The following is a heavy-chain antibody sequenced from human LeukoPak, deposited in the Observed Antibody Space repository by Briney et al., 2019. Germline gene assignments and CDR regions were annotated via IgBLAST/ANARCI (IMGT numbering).Heavy chain of an antibody. J-gene: IGHJ6*02. V-gene: IGHV3-21*01. CDR3: ARGYCSSTSCRILGYYYGMDV. CDR2: ISSSSSDI. D-gene: IGHD2-2*01. CDR1: GFTFSSYS. Sequence: PGGSLRLSCAASGFTFSSYSMNWVRQAPGKGLEGVSSISSSSSDIYYADSVKGRFTISRDNAKNSLYLQMNSLRAEDTAVYYCARGYCSSTSCRILGYYYGMDVWGQGTTVTVSS.